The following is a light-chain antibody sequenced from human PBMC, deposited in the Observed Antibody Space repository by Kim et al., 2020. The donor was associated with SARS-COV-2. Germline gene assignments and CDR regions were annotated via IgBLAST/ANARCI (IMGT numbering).Light chain of an antibody. CDR1: SSDIGDDLGGYND. J-gene: IGLJ1*01. CDR3: SAYKSSNTYV. V-gene: IGLV2-14*01. Sequence: QSVLTQPASVSGSPGQSITISCTGTSSDIGDDLGGYNDLSWYQSYPGKAPKLMLHAINKRPSVVSDQFSGSKSANTASLTITGLQAEDEADYYCSAYKSSNTYVFGTGTKVTVL. CDR2: AIN.